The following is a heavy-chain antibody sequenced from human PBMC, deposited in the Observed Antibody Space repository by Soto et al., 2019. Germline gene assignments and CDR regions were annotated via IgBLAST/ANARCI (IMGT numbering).Heavy chain of an antibody. Sequence: QVQLQESGPGLVKPSQTLSLTCTVSGGSISSGDYYWSWIRQPPGKGLEWIGYIYYSGSTYYTPSLKSRVTISVDTSKNQFSLKLSSVTAADTAVYYCARETLRFGEFYYGMDVWGQGTTVTVSS. D-gene: IGHD3-10*01. J-gene: IGHJ6*02. CDR1: GGSISSGDYY. CDR3: ARETLRFGEFYYGMDV. V-gene: IGHV4-30-4*01. CDR2: IYYSGST.